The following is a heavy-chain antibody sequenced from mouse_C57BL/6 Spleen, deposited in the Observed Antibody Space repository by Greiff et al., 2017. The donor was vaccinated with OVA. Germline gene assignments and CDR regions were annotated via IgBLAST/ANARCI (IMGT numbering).Heavy chain of an antibody. D-gene: IGHD1-1*01. V-gene: IGHV1-47*01. Sequence: QVQLKQSGAELVKPGASVKMSCKASGYTFTTYPIEWMKQNHGKSLEWIGNFHPYNDDTKYNEKFKGKATLTVEKSSSTVYLELSRLTSDDSAVYYCAINYYGSSYEWYFDVWGTGTTVTVSS. J-gene: IGHJ1*03. CDR2: FHPYNDDT. CDR3: AINYYGSSYEWYFDV. CDR1: GYTFTTYP.